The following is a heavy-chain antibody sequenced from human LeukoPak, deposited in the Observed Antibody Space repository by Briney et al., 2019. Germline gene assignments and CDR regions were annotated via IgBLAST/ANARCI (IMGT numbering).Heavy chain of an antibody. V-gene: IGHV4-39*01. CDR3: ARHDYGDYGVNRFDP. Sequence: SETLSLTCTVSGGSISSSYYWGWIRQPPGKGLEWIGSIYYSGSTYYNPSLKSRVTISVDTSKNQFSLKLSSVTAADTAVFYCARHDYGDYGVNRFDPWGQGTLVTVSS. CDR1: GGSISSSYY. J-gene: IGHJ5*02. D-gene: IGHD4-17*01. CDR2: IYYSGST.